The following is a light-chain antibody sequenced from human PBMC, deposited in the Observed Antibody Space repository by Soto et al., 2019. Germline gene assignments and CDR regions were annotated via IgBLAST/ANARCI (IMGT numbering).Light chain of an antibody. J-gene: IGLJ3*02. CDR2: DVN. CDR3: SSYTGGSTLVV. Sequence: QSVLTQPASVSGSPGQSITISCTGTSSDVGNYDYVSWYQHHPGKAPKLVIYDVNNRPSGVSNRFSGSKSGNTASLTISGLQAEDEADYYCSSYTGGSTLVVFGGGTKVTVL. CDR1: SSDVGNYDY. V-gene: IGLV2-14*03.